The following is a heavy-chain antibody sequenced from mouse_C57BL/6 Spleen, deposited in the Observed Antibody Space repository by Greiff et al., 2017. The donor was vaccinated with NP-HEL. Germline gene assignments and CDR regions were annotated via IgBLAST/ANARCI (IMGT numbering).Heavy chain of an antibody. CDR1: GYTFTGYW. V-gene: IGHV1-9*01. J-gene: IGHJ3*01. Sequence: VQLQQSGAELMKPGASVKLSCKATGYTFTGYWIEWVKQRPGHGLEWIGEILPGSGSTNYNEKFKGKATFTADTSSNTAYMQLSSLTTKDSAIYYCARYENGYPFAYWGQGTLVTVSA. CDR2: ILPGSGST. D-gene: IGHD2-2*01. CDR3: ARYENGYPFAY.